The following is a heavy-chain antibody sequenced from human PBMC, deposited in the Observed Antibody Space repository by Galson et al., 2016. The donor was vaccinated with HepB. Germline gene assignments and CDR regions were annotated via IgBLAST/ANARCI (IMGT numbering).Heavy chain of an antibody. Sequence: SETLSLTCTVSGDPITNFFLNWIRQPAGKGPEWIGRIYPSGSTNYSPSLKSRLTLSLDTSKNQVSLRLTSVTAADTAIYHCATGDRAFDFWGQGTMVTVSS. V-gene: IGHV4-4*07. J-gene: IGHJ3*01. CDR3: ATGDRAFDF. CDR1: GDPITNFF. CDR2: IYPSGST. D-gene: IGHD7-27*01.